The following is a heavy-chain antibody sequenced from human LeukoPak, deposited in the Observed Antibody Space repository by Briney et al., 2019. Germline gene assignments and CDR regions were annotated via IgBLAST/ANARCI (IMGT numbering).Heavy chain of an antibody. Sequence: SVKVSCKASGGTFSSYAISWVRQAPGQGLEWMGGIIPIFGTANYAQKVQGRVTITADESTSTAYMELSSLRSEDTAVYYCARDPEAMTTVRYFDYWGQGTLVTVSS. CDR3: ARDPEAMTTVRYFDY. CDR2: IIPIFGTA. J-gene: IGHJ4*02. CDR1: GGTFSSYA. D-gene: IGHD4-11*01. V-gene: IGHV1-69*13.